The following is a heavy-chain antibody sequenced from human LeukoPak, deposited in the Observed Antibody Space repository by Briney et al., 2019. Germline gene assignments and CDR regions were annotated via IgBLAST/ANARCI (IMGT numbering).Heavy chain of an antibody. J-gene: IGHJ4*02. CDR3: ARDTGVRPRVAHFDF. V-gene: IGHV4-39*02. Sequence: SETLSLTCIVSGGSISTSSYYWGWIRQPPGKGLEWIGSMFYSGSTYYNPSLKSRVTISVDTSKNQFSLQLNSVTPEDTAVYYCARDTGVRPRVAHFDFWGQGTLVTVSS. D-gene: IGHD1-14*01. CDR1: GGSISTSSYY. CDR2: MFYSGST.